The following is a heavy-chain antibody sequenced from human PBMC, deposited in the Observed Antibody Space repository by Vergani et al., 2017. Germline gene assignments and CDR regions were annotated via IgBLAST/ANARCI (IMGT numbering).Heavy chain of an antibody. Sequence: LQLQESGPGLVKPSETLSLTCSVSGDSITSRFDYWGWIRQTPGKGLEWIGSMSHSGTTYYNPSLKSRATLSVDTSKNQISLQVTSVTAADTAVYYCAGRQIGRYTEYWGQGILVTVSS. CDR2: MSHSGTT. J-gene: IGHJ4*02. D-gene: IGHD1-14*01. CDR3: AGRQIGRYTEY. V-gene: IGHV4-39*01. CDR1: GDSITSRFDY.